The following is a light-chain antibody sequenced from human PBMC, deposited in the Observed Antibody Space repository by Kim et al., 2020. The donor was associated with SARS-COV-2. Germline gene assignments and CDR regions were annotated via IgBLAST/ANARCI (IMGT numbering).Light chain of an antibody. CDR3: NSRDSNDNVV. J-gene: IGLJ2*01. CDR2: GKN. V-gene: IGLV3-19*01. CDR1: RLRSYY. Sequence: VDRGQIVRIKCQGDRLRSYYATWYQQKPGQATIRDIYGKNNRPSGIPDRFSGFSSENTASLTITGTQAGDEAVYYCNSRDSNDNVVFGGGTQLTVL.